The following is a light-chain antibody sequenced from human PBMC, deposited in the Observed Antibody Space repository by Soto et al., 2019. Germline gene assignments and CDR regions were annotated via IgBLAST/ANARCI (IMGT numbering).Light chain of an antibody. CDR3: QQYSYSPPYT. Sequence: EIVLTQSPGILSLSPGERATLSCRASQSITDYFMGWYQQKPGQAPRLLIYGASNRATGIPDRFIGSGYGTDFTLTISRLEPEDLAVYYCQQYSYSPPYTFGQGTKLEIK. CDR2: GAS. J-gene: IGKJ2*01. V-gene: IGKV3-20*01. CDR1: QSITDYF.